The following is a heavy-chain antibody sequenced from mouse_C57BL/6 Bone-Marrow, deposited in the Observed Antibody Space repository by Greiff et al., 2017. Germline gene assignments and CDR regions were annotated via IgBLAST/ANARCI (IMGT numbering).Heavy chain of an antibody. J-gene: IGHJ3*01. D-gene: IGHD1-1*01. V-gene: IGHV1-42*01. CDR1: GYSFTGYY. CDR2: INPSTGGT. Sequence: EVQLQESGPELVKPGASVKISCKASGYSFTGYYMNWVKQSPEKSLEWIGEINPSTGGTTYNQKFKAKATLTVDKSSSTAYMQLKSLTSEDSAVYYCARDYYGSSYRGQGTLVTVSA. CDR3: ARDYYGSSY.